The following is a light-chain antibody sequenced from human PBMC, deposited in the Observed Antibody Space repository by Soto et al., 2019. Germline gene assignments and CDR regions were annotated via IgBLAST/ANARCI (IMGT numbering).Light chain of an antibody. J-gene: IGKJ3*01. CDR2: DAS. Sequence: DIQMTQSPSSLSASVGDRVTITCQASQDISNYLNWYQQKPGKAPKLLIYDASNLETGVPSRCSGSRSGTDFTFIISSLQHEDIATYYCQHYDNLPFTFGPGTKVDIK. CDR1: QDISNY. CDR3: QHYDNLPFT. V-gene: IGKV1-33*01.